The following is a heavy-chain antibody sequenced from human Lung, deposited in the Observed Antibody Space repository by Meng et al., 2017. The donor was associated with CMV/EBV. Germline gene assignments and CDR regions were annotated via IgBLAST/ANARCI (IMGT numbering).Heavy chain of an antibody. CDR1: GFTFSSYW. CDR2: IKYDGSEK. Sequence: GGSLRLSCAASGFTFSSYWMAWVRQAPGKGLEWVANIKYDGSEKYYVDSVKGRFSISRDNGKYSLYLQMNSLRVEDTALYYCARDLHGDLNYWGQGTLVTVSS. V-gene: IGHV3-7*01. J-gene: IGHJ4*02. D-gene: IGHD4-17*01. CDR3: ARDLHGDLNY.